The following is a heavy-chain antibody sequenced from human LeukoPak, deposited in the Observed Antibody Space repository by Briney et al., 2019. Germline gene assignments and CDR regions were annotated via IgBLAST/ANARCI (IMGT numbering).Heavy chain of an antibody. Sequence: GGSLRLSCAASGFTVSSNYMTWVRQAPGQGLEWVSVVYFGGTTYYADSVKGRFTISRDNSKNTVYLQMNSLRVEDTAVYYCARGDGVYVYWGQGTLVTVSS. CDR2: VYFGGTT. V-gene: IGHV3-53*01. CDR1: GFTVSSNY. D-gene: IGHD5/OR15-5a*01. J-gene: IGHJ4*02. CDR3: ARGDGVYVY.